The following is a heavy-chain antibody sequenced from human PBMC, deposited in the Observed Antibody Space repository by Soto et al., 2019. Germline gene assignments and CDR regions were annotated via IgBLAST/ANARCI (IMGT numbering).Heavy chain of an antibody. CDR2: ISSSSSTI. J-gene: IGHJ4*02. D-gene: IGHD5-18*01. Sequence: TGGSLRLSCAASGFTFISYSMNWVRQAPGKGLEWVSYISSSSSTIYYADSVKGRFTISRDNAKNSLYLQMNSLRAEDTAVYYCARGYSYTQPVFDYWGLGTLVTVSS. V-gene: IGHV3-48*01. CDR1: GFTFISYS. CDR3: ARGYSYTQPVFDY.